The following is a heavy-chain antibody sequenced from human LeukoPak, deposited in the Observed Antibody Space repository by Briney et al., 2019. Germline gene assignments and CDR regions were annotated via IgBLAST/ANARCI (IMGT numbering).Heavy chain of an antibody. CDR2: INYDGSNK. CDR3: VRDGWFGYYSYMDV. D-gene: IGHD3-10*01. J-gene: IGHJ6*03. CDR1: GFTFSRYG. Sequence: GGSLRLSCAESGFTFSRYGMHWVRQAPGKGLEWVAFINYDGSNKYYADSVKGRFTISRDNSKNTLYLQMNSLRAEDTAVYYCVRDGWFGYYSYMDVWGKGTTVTISS. V-gene: IGHV3-30*02.